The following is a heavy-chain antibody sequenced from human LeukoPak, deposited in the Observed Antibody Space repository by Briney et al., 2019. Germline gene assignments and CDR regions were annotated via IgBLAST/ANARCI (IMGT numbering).Heavy chain of an antibody. CDR1: GYTFTNYY. D-gene: IGHD7-27*01. J-gene: IGHJ4*02. Sequence: GASVKVSCKASGYTFTNYYLHWVRQAPGQGLEWMGIINPSGGTTTCAQKFQGRLTVTRDTSTSAVYMELSSLRPEDTAMYYCARGGLGIQASFDYWGQGTLVTVSS. CDR2: INPSGGTT. CDR3: ARGGLGIQASFDY. V-gene: IGHV1-46*01.